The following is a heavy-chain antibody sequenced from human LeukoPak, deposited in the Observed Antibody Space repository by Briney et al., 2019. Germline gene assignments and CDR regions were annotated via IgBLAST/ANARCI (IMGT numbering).Heavy chain of an antibody. Sequence: GGSLRLSCAASGFTFSTYSMNWVRQAPGKGLEWVSSITSSSYIYHADSVKGRFTISRDNAKNSLYLQINSLRAEDTAVYYCARDAGSGSYYSLDYWGQGTLVTVSS. D-gene: IGHD3-10*01. V-gene: IGHV3-21*01. J-gene: IGHJ4*02. CDR3: ARDAGSGSYYSLDY. CDR1: GFTFSTYS. CDR2: ITSSSYI.